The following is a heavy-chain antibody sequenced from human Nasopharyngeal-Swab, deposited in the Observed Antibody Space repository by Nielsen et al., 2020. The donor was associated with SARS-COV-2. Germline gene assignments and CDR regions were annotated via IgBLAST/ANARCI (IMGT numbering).Heavy chain of an antibody. V-gene: IGHV3-48*03. CDR3: ARRYCSSTSCLIDY. CDR2: ISSSGSTI. CDR1: GFTFSTYE. D-gene: IGHD2-2*01. Sequence: SLKISCATSGFTFSTYEMNWVRQAPGKGLEWISYISSSGSTIYYADSVKGRFTISRDNAKNSLYLQMNSLRAEDTAVYYCARRYCSSTSCLIDYWGQGTLVTVSS. J-gene: IGHJ4*02.